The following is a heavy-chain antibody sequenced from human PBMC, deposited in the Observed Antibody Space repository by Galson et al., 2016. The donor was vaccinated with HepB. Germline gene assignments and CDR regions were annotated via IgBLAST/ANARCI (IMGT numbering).Heavy chain of an antibody. J-gene: IGHJ6*02. CDR2: ISSSSDYI. CDR1: AFTFSRYS. D-gene: IGHD2-2*01. Sequence: SLRLSCAASAFTFSRYSMSWVRQAPGKGLEWLSSISSSSDYIHYADSVKGRSTISRDNAKNSLYLHLSSLRVDDTAVYYCARAMGQYQLLPFAMNVWGQGTMVAVSS. V-gene: IGHV3-21*01. CDR3: ARAMGQYQLLPFAMNV.